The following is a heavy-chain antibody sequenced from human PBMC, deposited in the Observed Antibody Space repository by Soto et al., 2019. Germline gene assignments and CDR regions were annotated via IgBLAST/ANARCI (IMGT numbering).Heavy chain of an antibody. Sequence: PSETLSLTCTVSGGSISSDGYCWSWIRQHPGKGLEWIGYIYYSGSTYYNPSLKSRVTISVDTSKNQFSLKLSSVTAADTAVYYCARLRYYGSGSYSNWFDPWGQGTLVTASS. V-gene: IGHV4-31*03. CDR3: ARLRYYGSGSYSNWFDP. CDR2: IYYSGST. D-gene: IGHD3-10*01. CDR1: GGSISSDGYC. J-gene: IGHJ5*02.